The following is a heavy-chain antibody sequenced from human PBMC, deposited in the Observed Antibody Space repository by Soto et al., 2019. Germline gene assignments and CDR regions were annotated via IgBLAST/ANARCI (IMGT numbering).Heavy chain of an antibody. V-gene: IGHV3-33*01. CDR3: ARDRGPYCSSVSCQDYYYFGMDV. Sequence: QVQLVESGGGVVQPGRSLRLSCAASGFTFSTYGMHWVRQAPGRGLEWVAVIWYDGSNKYYADPVKGRFTISRDNSKNTLYLQMNSLRAEDTAVYYCARDRGPYCSSVSCQDYYYFGMDVWGQGTTVTVSS. J-gene: IGHJ6*02. D-gene: IGHD2-15*01. CDR1: GFTFSTYG. CDR2: IWYDGSNK.